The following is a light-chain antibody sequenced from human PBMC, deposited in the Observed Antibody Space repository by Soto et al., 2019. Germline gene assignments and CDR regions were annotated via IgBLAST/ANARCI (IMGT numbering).Light chain of an antibody. J-gene: IGKJ1*01. Sequence: EIVLTQSPGTLSLSPGERATLSCRASQSVSSSYLAWYQQKPGQAPRLLIYGASSRATGIPDRFSGSGSGTDFTLTISRLEPEDFAVYYCQQYGSSPWTFRQGPEVVMK. CDR2: GAS. CDR1: QSVSSSY. V-gene: IGKV3-20*01. CDR3: QQYGSSPWT.